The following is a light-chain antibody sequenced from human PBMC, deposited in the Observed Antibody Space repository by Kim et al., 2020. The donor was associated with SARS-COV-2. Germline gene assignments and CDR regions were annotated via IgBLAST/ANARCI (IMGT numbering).Light chain of an antibody. V-gene: IGKV3D-15*01. Sequence: SMSPGERATLSCRASQSIGTDLAWYQHKPGQAPRRLIYNAFTRATGIPARISGRGSGTDFTLTISSLQSEDFAVYYCQQYNDWPLTFGGGTKVEI. CDR3: QQYNDWPLT. CDR1: QSIGTD. CDR2: NAF. J-gene: IGKJ4*01.